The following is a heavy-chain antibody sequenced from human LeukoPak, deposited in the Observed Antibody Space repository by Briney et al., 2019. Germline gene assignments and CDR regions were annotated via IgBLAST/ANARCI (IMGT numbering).Heavy chain of an antibody. CDR2: ISGSGGST. D-gene: IGHD5-12*01. CDR3: AKDLTPWLRPTFDY. Sequence: GGSLRLSCAASGLTFSSYAISLVRQAPGNGLEWVSAISGSGGSTYYADSVKGRFTISRDHSKNTLYLQMNSLRAEDTAVYYCAKDLTPWLRPTFDYWGQGTLVTVSS. J-gene: IGHJ4*02. V-gene: IGHV3-23*01. CDR1: GLTFSSYA.